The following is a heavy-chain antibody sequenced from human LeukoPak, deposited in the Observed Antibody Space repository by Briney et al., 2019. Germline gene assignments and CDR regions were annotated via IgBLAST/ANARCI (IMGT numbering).Heavy chain of an antibody. Sequence: PGASLRLSCAASGFTFSRYSMNWVRQAPGKGLEWVSSISYSSSSEYYEDSVKGRFTISRDTAKNSLYLQMNSLRAEDTAVYYCARDGYIVVGPAAIGRVNDFDYWGRGTLVTVSS. D-gene: IGHD2-2*02. J-gene: IGHJ4*02. V-gene: IGHV3-21*01. CDR2: ISYSSSSE. CDR3: ARDGYIVVGPAAIGRVNDFDY. CDR1: GFTFSRYS.